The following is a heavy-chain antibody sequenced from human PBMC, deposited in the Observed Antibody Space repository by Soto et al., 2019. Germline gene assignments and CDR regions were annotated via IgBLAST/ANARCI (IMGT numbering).Heavy chain of an antibody. Sequence: SSETLSLTCAVDGGSFSGYYWSWIRRPPGKGLEWIGEINHSGSTNYNPSLKSRVTISVDTSKNQFSLKLSSVTAADTAVYYCARGRLFTIFGGNWFDPWGQGTLVTVSS. D-gene: IGHD3-3*01. CDR1: GGSFSGYY. CDR2: INHSGST. V-gene: IGHV4-34*01. CDR3: ARGRLFTIFGGNWFDP. J-gene: IGHJ5*02.